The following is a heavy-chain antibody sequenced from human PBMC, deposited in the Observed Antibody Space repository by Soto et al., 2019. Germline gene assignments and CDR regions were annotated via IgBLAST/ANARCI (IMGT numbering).Heavy chain of an antibody. V-gene: IGHV3-64*01. CDR3: ARVGYDFWSGQRYDAFDI. CDR1: GFTFSSYA. J-gene: IGHJ3*02. Sequence: GGSLRLSCAASGFTFSSYAMHWVRQAPGKGLEYVSAISSNGGSTYYANSVKGRFTISRDNSKNTLYLQMGSLRAEDMAVYYCARVGYDFWSGQRYDAFDIWGQGTMVTVSS. CDR2: ISSNGGST. D-gene: IGHD3-3*01.